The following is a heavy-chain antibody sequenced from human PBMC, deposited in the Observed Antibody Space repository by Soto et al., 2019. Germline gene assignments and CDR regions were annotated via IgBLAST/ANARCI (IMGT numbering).Heavy chain of an antibody. CDR3: GRRRDFHNGLDY. CDR1: W. CDR2: IYPVDSDT. Sequence: WGRRMRQMPGKGLEWMGIIYPVDSDTRYSPSFQGQVTISADKPINIVYLQWNSLKASDTAMYYCGRRRDFHNGLDYWG. J-gene: IGHJ4*01. D-gene: IGHD1-1*01. V-gene: IGHV5-51*04.